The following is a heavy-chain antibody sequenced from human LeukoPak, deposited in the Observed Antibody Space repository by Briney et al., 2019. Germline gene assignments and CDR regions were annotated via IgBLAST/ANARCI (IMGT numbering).Heavy chain of an antibody. J-gene: IGHJ4*02. CDR1: GFTFSSYE. CDR2: VSANGDTI. Sequence: PGGSLRLSCAASGFTFSSYEMNWVRQAPGKGLEWVSYVSANGDTIYYADSVRGRFTISRDNAKNSLFLLMNSLRAEDTAVYNCVSAYAGLLDYWGQGTLVTVSS. CDR3: VSAYAGLLDY. D-gene: IGHD2-2*01. V-gene: IGHV3-48*03.